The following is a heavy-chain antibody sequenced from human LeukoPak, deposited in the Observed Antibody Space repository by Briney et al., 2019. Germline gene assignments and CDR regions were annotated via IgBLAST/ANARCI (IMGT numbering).Heavy chain of an antibody. D-gene: IGHD3-10*01. CDR2: IIPIFGTT. Sequence: ASVKVSCKASGGTFSSYAISWVRQAPGQGLEWMGGIIPIFGTTNHAQKFQGRVRITADKSTSTAYMELSSLRSEDTAVYYCARPRFPYYRLSGADYQYMDVWGKGTTVTVSS. CDR3: ARPRFPYYRLSGADYQYMDV. V-gene: IGHV1-69*06. J-gene: IGHJ6*03. CDR1: GGTFSSYA.